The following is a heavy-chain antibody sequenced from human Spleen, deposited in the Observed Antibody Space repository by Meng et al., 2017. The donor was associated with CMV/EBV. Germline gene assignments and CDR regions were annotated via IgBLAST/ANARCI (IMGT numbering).Heavy chain of an antibody. CDR1: GYTFTGYY. CDR3: ARGSWNYDF. D-gene: IGHD1-7*01. J-gene: IGHJ4*02. Sequence: ASVKVSCTASGYTFTGYYMHWVRQAPGQGLEWMGWINLNNGGTNYAQKLQGRVTMTRDTSISTAYMELSSLRSDDTAMYYCARGSWNYDFWGRGTLVTVSS. CDR2: INLNNGGT. V-gene: IGHV1-2*02.